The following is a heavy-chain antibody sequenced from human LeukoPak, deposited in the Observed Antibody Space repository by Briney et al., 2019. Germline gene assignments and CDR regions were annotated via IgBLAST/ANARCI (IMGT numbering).Heavy chain of an antibody. D-gene: IGHD6-13*01. CDR1: GFTFSSYG. CDR3: AGSYSSSWYLHLGFDY. Sequence: PGGSLRLSCAASGFTFSSYGMHWVRQAPGKGLEWVAVISYDGSNKYYADSVKGRFTISRDNSKNTLYLQMNSLRAEDTAVYYRAGSYSSSWYLHLGFDYWGQGTLVTVSS. J-gene: IGHJ4*02. CDR2: ISYDGSNK. V-gene: IGHV3-30*03.